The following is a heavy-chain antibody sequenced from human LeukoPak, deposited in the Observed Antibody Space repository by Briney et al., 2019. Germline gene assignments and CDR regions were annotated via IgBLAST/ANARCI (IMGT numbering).Heavy chain of an antibody. CDR2: IYHSGST. D-gene: IGHD1-1*01. Sequence: SETLSLTCAVSGYSISSGYYWGWIRQPPGKGLEWIGSIYHSGSTYYNPSLKSRVTISVDTSKNQFSLKLSSVTAADTAVYYCARTNWNLTQFDNWGQGTLVTVSS. V-gene: IGHV4-38-2*01. CDR3: ARTNWNLTQFDN. CDR1: GYSISSGYY. J-gene: IGHJ4*02.